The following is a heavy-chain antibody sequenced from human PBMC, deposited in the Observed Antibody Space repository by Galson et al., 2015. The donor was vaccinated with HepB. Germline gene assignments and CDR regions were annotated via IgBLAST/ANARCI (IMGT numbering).Heavy chain of an antibody. V-gene: IGHV1-18*01. CDR3: ARDSTSSDQDAFEI. CDR2: INSYNGDT. J-gene: IGHJ3*02. Sequence: SVKVSCKASGYTFASYGISWVRQAPGQGLEWMGWINSYNGDTNFLEKFQDRVTMTTDTSTSTVYLELRSLRSDDTAVYYCARDSTSSDQDAFEIWGQGTLVVVS. CDR1: GYTFASYG. D-gene: IGHD2-2*01.